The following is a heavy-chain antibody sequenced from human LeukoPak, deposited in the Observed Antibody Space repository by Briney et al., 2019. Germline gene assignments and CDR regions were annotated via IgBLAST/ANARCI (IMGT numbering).Heavy chain of an antibody. CDR2: IYYSGST. J-gene: IGHJ5*02. V-gene: IGHV4-59*08. CDR3: ARLVQNYGPYNWFDP. CDR1: GGSISSYY. D-gene: IGHD3-10*01. Sequence: PSETLSLTCTVSGGSISSYYWSWIRQPPGKGLEWIGYIYYSGSTNYNPSLKSRVTISVDTSKNQFSLKLSSVTAADTAVYYCARLVQNYGPYNWFDPWGQGTLVTVSS.